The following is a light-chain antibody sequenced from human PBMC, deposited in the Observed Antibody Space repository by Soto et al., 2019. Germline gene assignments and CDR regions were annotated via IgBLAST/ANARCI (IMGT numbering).Light chain of an antibody. CDR3: MQALQTQGALT. CDR2: LGS. CDR1: QSLLHSNGYNY. J-gene: IGKJ4*01. Sequence: DIVMTQSPLSLPVTPGEPASISCRSSQSLLHSNGYNYLDWYLQKPGQSPQLLIYLGSNRASGVPDRFSGSGSGTDFTLKISRVEAEDVGVYYCMQALQTQGALTFGGGTKVEIK. V-gene: IGKV2-28*01.